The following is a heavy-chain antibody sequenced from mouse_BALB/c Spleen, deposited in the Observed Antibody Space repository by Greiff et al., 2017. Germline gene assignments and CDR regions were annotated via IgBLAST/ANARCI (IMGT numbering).Heavy chain of an antibody. CDR2: ISSGGST. CDR1: GFTFSSYA. CDR3: ARGKAPDDY. J-gene: IGHJ2*01. V-gene: IGHV5-6-5*01. Sequence: DGKLVESGGGLVKPGGSLKLSCAASGFTFSSYAMSWVRQTPEKRLEWVASISSGGSTYYPDSVKGRFTISRDNARNILYLQMSSLRSEDTAMYYCARGKAPDDYWGQGTTLTVSS.